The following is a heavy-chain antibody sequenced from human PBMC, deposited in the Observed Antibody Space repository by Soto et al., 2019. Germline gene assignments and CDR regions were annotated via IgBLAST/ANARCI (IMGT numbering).Heavy chain of an antibody. V-gene: IGHV3-48*02. CDR1: GFSFSDHS. CDR2: ITSSGDSI. Sequence: EVQLLESGGGLIHPGGSLRLSWLASGFSFSDHSMNWVRQAPGKGREWVSYITSSGDSIYYADSVKGRFTVSRDNAKNSLFLQMNSLRDEDTAVYYCARLPKGSRVTSWGQGTLVTVSS. J-gene: IGHJ4*02. D-gene: IGHD4-17*01. CDR3: ARLPKGSRVTS.